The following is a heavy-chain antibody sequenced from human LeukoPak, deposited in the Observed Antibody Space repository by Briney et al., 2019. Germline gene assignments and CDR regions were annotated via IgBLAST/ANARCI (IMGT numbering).Heavy chain of an antibody. D-gene: IGHD6-13*01. J-gene: IGHJ5*02. CDR2: INPSSGGT. Sequence: ASVTVSCKASGYTFTGYYMHWVRQAPGQGREWMGWINPSSGGTNYAQKFQGRVTMTRDTSISTAYMELSRLRSDDTAVYYCARVRGTAAGGRWFDPWGQGTLVTVSS. CDR1: GYTFTGYY. V-gene: IGHV1-2*02. CDR3: ARVRGTAAGGRWFDP.